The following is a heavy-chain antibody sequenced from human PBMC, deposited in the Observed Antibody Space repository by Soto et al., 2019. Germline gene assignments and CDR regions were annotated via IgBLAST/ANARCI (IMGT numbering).Heavy chain of an antibody. D-gene: IGHD3-16*02. CDR1: GGSISSYY. CDR3: ARERNYDYIWGSYRSGYYFDY. CDR2: IYYSGST. Sequence: PSETLSLTCTVSGGSISSYYWSWIRQPPGKGLEWIGYIYYSGSTNYNPSLKSRVTISVDTSKNQFSLKLSSVTAADTAVYYCARERNYDYIWGSYRSGYYFDYWGQGTLVTVSS. V-gene: IGHV4-59*12. J-gene: IGHJ4*02.